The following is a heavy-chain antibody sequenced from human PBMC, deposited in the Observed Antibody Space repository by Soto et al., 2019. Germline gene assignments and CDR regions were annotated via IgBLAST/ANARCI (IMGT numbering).Heavy chain of an antibody. D-gene: IGHD3-10*02. CDR3: AKDCSYGMDV. Sequence: PGGSLRLSCAASGFTFSSYGMHWVRQAPGKGLEWVAVISYDGSNKYYADSVKGRFTISRDNSKNTLYLQMNSLRAEDTAVYYCAKDCSYGMDVWGQGTTVTAP. V-gene: IGHV3-30*18. CDR2: ISYDGSNK. J-gene: IGHJ6*02. CDR1: GFTFSSYG.